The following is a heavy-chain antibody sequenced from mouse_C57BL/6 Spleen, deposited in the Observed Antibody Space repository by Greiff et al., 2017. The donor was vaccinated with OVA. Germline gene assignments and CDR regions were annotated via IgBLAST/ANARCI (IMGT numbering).Heavy chain of an antibody. J-gene: IGHJ2*01. V-gene: IGHV1-82*01. D-gene: IGHD2-4*01. Sequence: VQLQESGPELVKPGASVKISCKASGYAFSSSWMNWVKQRPGKGLEWIGRIYPGDGDTNYNGKFKGKATLTVDKSSSTAYMQLSSLTSEDSAVYFCARYDYEYYCDYWGQGTTLTVSS. CDR1: GYAFSSSW. CDR2: IYPGDGDT. CDR3: ARYDYEYYCDY.